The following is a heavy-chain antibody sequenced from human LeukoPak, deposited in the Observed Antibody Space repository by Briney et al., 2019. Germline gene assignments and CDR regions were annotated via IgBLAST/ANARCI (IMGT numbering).Heavy chain of an antibody. CDR3: ARDSVVPAAITWFDP. J-gene: IGHJ5*02. Sequence: SVKVSCKASGGTFSSYTISWVRQAPGQGLEWMGRIIPIPGIANYAQKFQGRVTITADESTSTAYMELSSLRSEDTAVYYCARDSVVPAAITWFDPWGQGTLVTVSS. V-gene: IGHV1-69*04. D-gene: IGHD2-2*01. CDR1: GGTFSSYT. CDR2: IIPIPGIA.